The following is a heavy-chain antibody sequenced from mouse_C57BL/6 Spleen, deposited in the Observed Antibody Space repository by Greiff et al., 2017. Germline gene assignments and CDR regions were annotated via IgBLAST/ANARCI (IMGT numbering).Heavy chain of an antibody. V-gene: IGHV1-53*01. J-gene: IGHJ4*01. Sequence: QVQLQQPGTELVKPWASVNLSCKASGYTFTSYWMHGVRPRPGQGLEWMGDINPNNGGTNYNDTFKSKATLTVDKSSSTAYMQLSGLTSEDSAVYDCAGWARMDYWGQGTSVTVSS. CDR3: AGWARMDY. D-gene: IGHD1-1*02. CDR1: GYTFTSYW. CDR2: INPNNGGT.